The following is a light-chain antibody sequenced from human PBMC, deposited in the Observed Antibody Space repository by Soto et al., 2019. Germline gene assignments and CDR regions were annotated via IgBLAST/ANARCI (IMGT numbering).Light chain of an antibody. CDR3: AVWDDSLNGYV. J-gene: IGLJ1*01. V-gene: IGLV1-44*01. CDR2: SNM. CDR1: SSNIGSNT. Sequence: QSVVTQPPSASGTPGQRVTISCSGSSSNIGSNTVNWYQQLPGRAPKLLIYSNMQRPSGVPDRFSGSKYGTSASLAISGLQSEDEADYYCAVWDDSLNGYVFGTGTKLTV.